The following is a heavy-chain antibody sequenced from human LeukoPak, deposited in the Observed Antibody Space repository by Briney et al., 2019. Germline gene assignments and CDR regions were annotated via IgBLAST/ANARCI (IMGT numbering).Heavy chain of an antibody. V-gene: IGHV3-74*03. CDR2: INNDGSST. CDR1: GFTFSHYW. D-gene: IGHD3-16*01. Sequence: GGSLRLSCEASGFTFSHYWMHWVRQGPGEGLVWVSRINNDGSSTTYADSVKGRFTISRDNAKNSLFLQMNSLRAEDSALYYCTRGGFGAHYYYYMDVWGKGTTVIVS. CDR3: TRGGFGAHYYYYMDV. J-gene: IGHJ6*03.